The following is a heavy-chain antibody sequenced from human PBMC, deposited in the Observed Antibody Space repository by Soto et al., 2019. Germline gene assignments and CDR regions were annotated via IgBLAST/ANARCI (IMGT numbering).Heavy chain of an antibody. CDR2: INPNSGGT. CDR3: ARDRERYYYRSGSYYNSYFDY. CDR1: GYTFTGYY. V-gene: IGHV1-2*04. Sequence: QVQLVQSGAEVKKPGASVKGSCKASGYTFTGYYMHWVRQAPGQGLEWMGWINPNSGGTNYAQKFQGWVTMTRDTSIRTAYMELSRLRSDDTAVYYCARDRERYYYRSGSYYNSYFDYWGQGTLVTVSS. J-gene: IGHJ4*02. D-gene: IGHD3-10*01.